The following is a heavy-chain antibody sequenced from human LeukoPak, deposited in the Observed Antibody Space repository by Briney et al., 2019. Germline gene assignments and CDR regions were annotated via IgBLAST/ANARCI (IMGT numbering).Heavy chain of an antibody. Sequence: PGRSLRLSCAASGFTFSSYGMHWVRQAPGKGLEWVAVIWYDGSNKYYADSVKGRFPISRDNSMNTLYLHMNGLRAEDTAVYYCARPYTRSSGWSENHFDYWGQGTLVTVSS. D-gene: IGHD6-19*01. V-gene: IGHV3-33*01. CDR3: ARPYTRSSGWSENHFDY. CDR1: GFTFSSYG. CDR2: IWYDGSNK. J-gene: IGHJ4*02.